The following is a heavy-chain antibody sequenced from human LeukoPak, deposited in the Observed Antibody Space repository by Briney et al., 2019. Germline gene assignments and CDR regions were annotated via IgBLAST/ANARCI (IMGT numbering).Heavy chain of an antibody. CDR1: GFTFSNYA. Sequence: PGGSLRLSCAASGFTFSNYAMTWVRQAPGKGLEWVSVIGGSGDTTYYADSVKGRFAISRDNSRSTLYLQMNSLRAEDTAVYYCAKDYSVGGSGSYSWFDTWGQGTLVTVSS. CDR3: AKDYSVGGSGSYSWFDT. D-gene: IGHD3-10*01. V-gene: IGHV3-23*01. J-gene: IGHJ5*02. CDR2: IGGSGDTT.